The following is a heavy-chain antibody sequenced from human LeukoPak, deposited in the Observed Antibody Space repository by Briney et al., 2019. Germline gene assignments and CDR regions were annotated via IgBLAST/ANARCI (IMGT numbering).Heavy chain of an antibody. CDR3: AIWFGGREVDY. CDR2: IYYSGST. Sequence: SETLSLTCIVSGDSISSGDYYWNWIRQPPGKGLEWIGFIYYSGSTYYNPSLKSRVTISVDTSKNQFSLKLTSVTAADTAVYYCAIWFGGREVDYWGQGTLVTVSS. J-gene: IGHJ4*02. D-gene: IGHD3-10*01. V-gene: IGHV4-30-4*01. CDR1: GDSISSGDYY.